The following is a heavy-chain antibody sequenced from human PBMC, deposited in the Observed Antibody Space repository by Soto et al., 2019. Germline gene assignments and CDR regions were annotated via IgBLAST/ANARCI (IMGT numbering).Heavy chain of an antibody. V-gene: IGHV1-69*13. CDR2: IIPIFGTA. Sequence: SVKVSCKASGGTFSSYAISWVRQAPGQGLEWMGGIIPIFGTANYAQKFQGRVTITADESTSTAYMELSSLRSEDTAVYYCAVEGYSYGYGDYWGQGTLVTVSS. J-gene: IGHJ4*02. D-gene: IGHD5-18*01. CDR3: AVEGYSYGYGDY. CDR1: GGTFSSYA.